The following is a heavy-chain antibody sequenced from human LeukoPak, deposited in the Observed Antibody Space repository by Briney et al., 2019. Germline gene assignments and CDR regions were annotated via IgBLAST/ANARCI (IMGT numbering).Heavy chain of an antibody. CDR2: ISAYNGNT. Sequence: ASVKVSCKASGYTFTSYGIGWERHAPGQGLEWMGWISAYNGNTNYAQKLQGRVTMTTDTSTSTAYMELRSLRSDDTAVYYCARSDYAHYFDYWGQGTLVTVSS. D-gene: IGHD4-17*01. V-gene: IGHV1-18*01. CDR3: ARSDYAHYFDY. CDR1: GYTFTSYG. J-gene: IGHJ4*02.